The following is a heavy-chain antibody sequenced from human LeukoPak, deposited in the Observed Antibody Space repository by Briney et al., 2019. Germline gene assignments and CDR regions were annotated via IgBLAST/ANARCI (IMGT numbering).Heavy chain of an antibody. D-gene: IGHD1-26*01. Sequence: GGSLRLSCAASGFTVSGFSMHWLRQAPGKGLEYVSAITPDGDNTYYASSVKGRFTMSRDNSKNTLSLQMGSLRTEDTAVYYCARVSHAEPQGSTRGAFDIWGQGTMVTVSS. CDR1: GFTVSGFS. V-gene: IGHV3-64*01. CDR2: ITPDGDNT. J-gene: IGHJ3*02. CDR3: ARVSHAEPQGSTRGAFDI.